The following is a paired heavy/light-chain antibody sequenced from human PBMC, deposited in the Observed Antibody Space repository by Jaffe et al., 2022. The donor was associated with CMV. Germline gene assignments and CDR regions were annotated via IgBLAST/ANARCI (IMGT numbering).Heavy chain of an antibody. V-gene: IGHV3-15*01. J-gene: IGHJ6*03. CDR1: GFTFSNAW. Sequence: EVQLVESGGGLVKPGGSLRLSCAASGFTFSNAWMSWVRQAPGKGLEWVGRIKSKTDGGTTDYAAPVKGRFTISRDDSKNTLYLQMNSLKTEDTAVYYCTTDQRDDFWSGYYYYYYYYMDVWGKGTTVTVSS. D-gene: IGHD3-3*01. CDR3: TTDQRDDFWSGYYYYYYYYMDV. CDR2: IKSKTDGGTT.
Light chain of an antibody. J-gene: IGLJ3*02. CDR3: NSRDSSGNHLKV. CDR2: GKN. CDR1: SLRSYY. V-gene: IGLV3-19*01. Sequence: SSELTQDPAVSVALGQTVRITCQGDSLRSYYASWYQQKPGQAPVLVIYGKNNRPSGIPDRFSGSSSGNTASLTITGAQAEDEADYYCNSRDSSGNHLKVFGGGTKLTVL.